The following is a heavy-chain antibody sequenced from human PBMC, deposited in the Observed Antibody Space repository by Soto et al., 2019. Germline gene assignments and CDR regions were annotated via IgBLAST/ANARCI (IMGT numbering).Heavy chain of an antibody. V-gene: IGHV4-31*03. Sequence: QVQLQESGPGPVKPSQTLALTCTVSGGSISSGGYYWSWIRQHPGKGLEWIGYIYHSGSTYYNPSLKSRVTISVDTSKNQFSLKLSSVTAADTAVYYCARERDGSGSYGFDPWGQGTLVTVSS. J-gene: IGHJ5*02. CDR1: GGSISSGGYY. D-gene: IGHD3-10*01. CDR2: IYHSGST. CDR3: ARERDGSGSYGFDP.